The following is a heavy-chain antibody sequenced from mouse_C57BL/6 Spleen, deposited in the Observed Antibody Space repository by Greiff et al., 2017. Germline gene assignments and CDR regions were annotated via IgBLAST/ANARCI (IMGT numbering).Heavy chain of an antibody. CDR1: GYAFSSSW. CDR2: IYPGDGDT. Sequence: QVQLQQSGPELVKPGASVKISCKASGYAFSSSWMNWVKQRPGKGLEWIGRIYPGDGDTNYNGKFKGKATLTADKSSSTAYMQLSSLTSEDSAVYFGARPHYYGSSGNYFDYWGQGTTLTVSS. D-gene: IGHD1-1*01. V-gene: IGHV1-82*01. CDR3: ARPHYYGSSGNYFDY. J-gene: IGHJ2*01.